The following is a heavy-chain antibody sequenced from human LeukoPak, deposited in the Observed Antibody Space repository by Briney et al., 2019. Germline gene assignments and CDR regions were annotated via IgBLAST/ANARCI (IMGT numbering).Heavy chain of an antibody. D-gene: IGHD4-11*01. CDR1: GYTFTSYD. Sequence: ASVKVSCKASGYTFTSYDINWVRQATGQGLEWMGWMNPNSGNTGYAQKFQGRVTITRNTSISTAYMELSSLRSEDTAVYYCARVDYSRYYCYYMDVWGKGTTVTVSS. CDR3: ARVDYSRYYCYYMDV. J-gene: IGHJ6*03. V-gene: IGHV1-8*03. CDR2: MNPNSGNT.